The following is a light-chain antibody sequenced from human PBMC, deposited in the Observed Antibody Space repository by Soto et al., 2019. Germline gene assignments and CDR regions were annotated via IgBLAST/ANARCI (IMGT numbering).Light chain of an antibody. Sequence: QSALTQPPTVSGAPGQRVTISCTGSSSNIGAGYDVHWYQQVPGTAPQLLIYGSSNRPSGVPDRFSGSKSGTSASLAISGLQAEDEADYYCQSFDSNLSGYVFGTGTKLTVL. CDR2: GSS. V-gene: IGLV1-40*01. J-gene: IGLJ1*01. CDR1: SSNIGAGYD. CDR3: QSFDSNLSGYV.